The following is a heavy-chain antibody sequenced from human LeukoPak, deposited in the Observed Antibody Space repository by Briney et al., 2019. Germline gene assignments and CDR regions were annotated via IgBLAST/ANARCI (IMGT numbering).Heavy chain of an antibody. D-gene: IGHD4-23*01. V-gene: IGHV3-7*01. CDR2: IKQDASEK. CDR1: GFTFSDYW. CDR3: AREVGGNSVYYYYYGMDV. J-gene: IGHJ6*02. Sequence: GGSLRLSCAASGFTFSDYWMTWVRQAPGKGLEWVANIKQDASEKYYVDSVKGRFTISRASAKNSLYLQMNSLRAEDTAVYYCAREVGGNSVYYYYYGMDVWGQGTTVTVSS.